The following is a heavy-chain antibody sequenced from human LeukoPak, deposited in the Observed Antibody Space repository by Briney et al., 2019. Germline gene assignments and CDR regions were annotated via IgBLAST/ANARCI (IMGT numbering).Heavy chain of an antibody. V-gene: IGHV1-24*01. CDR3: ATVPPNSGYVYYYYGMDV. CDR2: FDPEDGGT. Sequence: ASVKVSCKVSGYTLTELSMHWVRQAPGKGLEWMGGFDPEDGGTIYAQKFQGRVTMTEDTSTDTAYMELSSLRSEDTAVYYCATVPPNSGYVYYYYGMDVWGQGTTVTVSS. CDR1: GYTLTELS. J-gene: IGHJ6*02. D-gene: IGHD3-22*01.